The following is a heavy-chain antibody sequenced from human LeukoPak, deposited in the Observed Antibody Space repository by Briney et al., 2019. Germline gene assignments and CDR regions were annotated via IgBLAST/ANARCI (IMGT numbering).Heavy chain of an antibody. CDR1: GYSFTSYW. V-gene: IGHV5-51*01. CDR2: IYPGDSDT. D-gene: IGHD1-26*01. J-gene: IGHJ4*02. Sequence: GESLKISCKGSGYSFTSYWIGWVRQMPGKGLEWMGIIYPGDSDTRYSPSFQGQVTISADKSISTAYLQWSSLKASDTAMYYCARLFRIVGATTRGHFFDYWGQGTLVTVCS. CDR3: ARLFRIVGATTRGHFFDY.